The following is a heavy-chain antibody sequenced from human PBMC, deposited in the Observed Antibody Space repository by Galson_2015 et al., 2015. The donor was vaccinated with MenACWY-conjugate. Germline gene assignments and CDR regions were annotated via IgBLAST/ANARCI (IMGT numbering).Heavy chain of an antibody. V-gene: IGHV3-48*03. Sequence: SLRLSCAASAFTFSSFEMNWVRQAPGKGLEWVSYISSSGTTIHYSDSVKGRFTISRDDAKNSLYLQMNSLRAEDTAVYYCARLAVPGLTWGQGTLVTVSS. CDR3: ARLAVPGLT. CDR2: ISSSGTTI. CDR1: AFTFSSFE. J-gene: IGHJ5*02. D-gene: IGHD6-19*01.